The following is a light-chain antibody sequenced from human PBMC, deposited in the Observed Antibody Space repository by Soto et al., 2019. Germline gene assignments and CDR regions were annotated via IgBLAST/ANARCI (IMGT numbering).Light chain of an antibody. CDR1: SSNIATKS. CDR3: AAWDDSLNARYV. CDR2: SNS. J-gene: IGLJ1*01. Sequence: QSVLTQPPSASGTPGQRVTISCSGSSSNIATKSVNWYQQLPGTAPKLLIYSNSQRSSGVPDRLSGSKSGTSASLAIRGLHSEDEADYYCAAWDDSLNARYVFGTGTKLTVL. V-gene: IGLV1-44*01.